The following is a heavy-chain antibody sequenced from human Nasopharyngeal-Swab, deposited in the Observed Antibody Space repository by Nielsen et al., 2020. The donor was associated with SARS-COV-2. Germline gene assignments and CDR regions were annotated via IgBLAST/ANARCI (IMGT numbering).Heavy chain of an antibody. CDR3: ASTPLDSSGYYYAFHY. CDR2: ISYDGSNK. J-gene: IGHJ4*02. V-gene: IGHV3-30-3*01. Sequence: GGSLRLSCAASGFTFSRYTMHWVRQAPGKGLEWVAVISYDGSNKYYADAVKGRFTISRDISKNSLYLQMNSLRDEDTAVFYCASTPLDSSGYYYAFHYWGRGTLVTVSS. CDR1: GFTFSRYT. D-gene: IGHD3-22*01.